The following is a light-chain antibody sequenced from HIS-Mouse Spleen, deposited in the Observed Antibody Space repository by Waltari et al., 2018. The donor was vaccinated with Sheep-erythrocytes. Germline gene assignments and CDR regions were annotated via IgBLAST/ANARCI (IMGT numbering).Light chain of an antibody. Sequence: QSALTQPRSVSGSPGQSVTISCTGTSSDVGGYNYVPWYQQHPGKAPKLMIYDVSKRPSGAPGRFSGSKSGNTASLTIAGLQADDEADYYCCSYAGSYNHVFATGTKVTVL. CDR3: CSYAGSYNHV. V-gene: IGLV2-11*01. CDR2: DVS. CDR1: SSDVGGYNY. J-gene: IGLJ1*01.